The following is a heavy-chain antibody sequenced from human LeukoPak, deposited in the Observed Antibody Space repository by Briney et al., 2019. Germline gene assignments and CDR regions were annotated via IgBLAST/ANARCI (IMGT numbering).Heavy chain of an antibody. CDR2: IYYSGST. D-gene: IGHD3-22*01. J-gene: IGHJ4*02. Sequence: SETLSLTCTVSGGSISSYYWGWIRQPPGKGLEWIGSIYYSGSTYYNPSLKSRVTISVDTSKNQFSLKLSSVTAADTAVYYCASLRYYYDSSGYSEYYFDYWGQGTLVTVSS. CDR1: GGSISSYY. V-gene: IGHV4-39*01. CDR3: ASLRYYYDSSGYSEYYFDY.